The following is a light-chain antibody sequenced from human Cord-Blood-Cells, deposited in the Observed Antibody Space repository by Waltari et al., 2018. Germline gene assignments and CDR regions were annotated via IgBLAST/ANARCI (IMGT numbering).Light chain of an antibody. J-gene: IGKJ1*01. CDR1: QSISCW. CDR3: QQYNSYST. CDR2: DAS. V-gene: IGKV1-5*01. Sequence: DIQKTQPPSTLPASVGYRVTITGRARQSISCWLAWYQQKPGKAPKLLFYDASSLGSGVPARVRASGSWTEFTLSIRSLPPDDFATYYCQQYNSYSTFGQGTKVEIK.